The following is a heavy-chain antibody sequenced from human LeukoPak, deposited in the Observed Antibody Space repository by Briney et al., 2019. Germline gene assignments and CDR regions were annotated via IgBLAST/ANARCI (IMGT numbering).Heavy chain of an antibody. J-gene: IGHJ6*02. Sequence: GGSLRLSCAASGFTFSSYSMNWVRQAPGKGLEWVSSISSSSSYIYYADSVKGRFTISRDNAKNSLYLQMNSLRAEDTAVYYCARDYCSSTSCPTDDYYYYGMDLWGQGTTVTVSS. D-gene: IGHD2-2*01. CDR3: ARDYCSSTSCPTDDYYYYGMDL. V-gene: IGHV3-21*01. CDR2: ISSSSSYI. CDR1: GFTFSSYS.